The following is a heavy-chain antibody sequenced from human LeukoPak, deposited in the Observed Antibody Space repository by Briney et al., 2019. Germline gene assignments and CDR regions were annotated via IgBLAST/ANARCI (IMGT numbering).Heavy chain of an antibody. CDR1: GGSFSGYY. CDR2: INHSGST. V-gene: IGHV4-34*01. D-gene: IGHD3-3*01. CDR3: ARGTGITIFGVVRAFDI. Sequence: SETLSLTCAVYGGSFSGYYWSWIRQPPGKGLEWIGEINHSGSTNYNPSLKSRVTISVDTSKNQFSLKLSSVTAADTAVYYCARGTGITIFGVVRAFDIWGQGTMVTVSS. J-gene: IGHJ3*02.